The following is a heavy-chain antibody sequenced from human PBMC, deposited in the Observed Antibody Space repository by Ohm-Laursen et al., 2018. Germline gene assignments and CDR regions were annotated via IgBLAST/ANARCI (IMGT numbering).Heavy chain of an antibody. CDR3: ARCGRIAARQRGYYGMDV. V-gene: IGHV4-59*07. J-gene: IGHJ6*02. CDR1: GGSISIYY. CDR2: IYHSGST. Sequence: SDTLSLTCTVSGGSISIYYWNWVRQSPGKGLEWIGYIYHSGSTKYNPFFNSRVTISVDTSKNQSSLKLSSVTAADTAVYYCARCGRIAARQRGYYGMDVWGQGTTVTVSS. D-gene: IGHD6-6*01.